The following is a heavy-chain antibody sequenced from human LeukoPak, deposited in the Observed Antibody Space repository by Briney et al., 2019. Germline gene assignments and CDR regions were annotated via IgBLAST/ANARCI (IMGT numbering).Heavy chain of an antibody. D-gene: IGHD4-17*01. CDR2: INPKSGGT. CDR1: GYTFSGDY. V-gene: IGHV1-2*02. J-gene: IGHJ4*02. Sequence: ASVKVSCKASGYTFSGDYMHWVRQAPGQGLEWMGWINPKSGGTSYAQKFQGRFSMTRDTSISTAYMELSRLRVEDTAVYYCARGPYGDFFDYWGQGTLVTVSS. CDR3: ARGPYGDFFDY.